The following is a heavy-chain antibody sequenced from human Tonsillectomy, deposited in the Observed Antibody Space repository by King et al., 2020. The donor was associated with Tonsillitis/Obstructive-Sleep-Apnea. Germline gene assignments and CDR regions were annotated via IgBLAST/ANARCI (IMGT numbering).Heavy chain of an antibody. CDR3: AREVDYGMDV. CDR1: GGSITSYY. Sequence: QLQGLGPGLVKPSETLSLTCTVSGGSITSYYWNWIRQPPGKGLEWIGYIYYSGSTKYNPSLKSRVTISVDTSKNQFSLKVRYVTVADTAVYYCAREVDYGMDVWGQGTTVTVSS. D-gene: IGHD2-2*01. V-gene: IGHV4-59*12. CDR2: IYYSGST. J-gene: IGHJ6*02.